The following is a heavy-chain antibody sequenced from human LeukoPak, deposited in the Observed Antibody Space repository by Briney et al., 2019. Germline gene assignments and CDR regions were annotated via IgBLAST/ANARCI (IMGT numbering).Heavy chain of an antibody. CDR1: AFTFSTYG. D-gene: IGHD2-21*02. V-gene: IGHV3-7*01. J-gene: IGHJ4*02. CDR2: IKQDGSEK. Sequence: GGSLRLSCAASAFTFSTYGMHWVRQAPGKGLEWVANIKQDGSEKYYVDSVKGRFTISRDNAKNSLYLQMNSLRAEDTAVYYCARGEGLLGYWGQGTLVTVSS. CDR3: ARGEGLLGY.